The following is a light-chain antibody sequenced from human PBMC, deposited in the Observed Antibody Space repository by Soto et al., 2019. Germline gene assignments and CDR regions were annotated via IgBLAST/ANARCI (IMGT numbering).Light chain of an antibody. Sequence: DIQMTQSPSALSASVGDRVTITCRASQTISTWLAWYQQKPGKAPKLLIYRASSLESGVPSRFSGRGSGTAFTLTISSLQPDDFATYYCQQYNSYSEAFGQGTKVDI. CDR3: QQYNSYSEA. CDR2: RAS. J-gene: IGKJ1*01. CDR1: QTISTW. V-gene: IGKV1-5*03.